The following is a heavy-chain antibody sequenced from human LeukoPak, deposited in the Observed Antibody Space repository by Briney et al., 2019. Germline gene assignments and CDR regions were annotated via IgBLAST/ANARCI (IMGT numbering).Heavy chain of an antibody. CDR1: GGSINSHY. J-gene: IGHJ4*02. CDR3: ASRPADTTWYGVFDY. Sequence: PSETLSLTCSVSGGSINSHYWSWIRQPPGKRLEWIGYIFNTGNTNYNPSLASRVTMSVDTSRAQFFLRLSPVTAADTAIYYCASRPADTTWYGVFDYWSPGTLVSVSS. D-gene: IGHD3-10*01. CDR2: IFNTGNT. V-gene: IGHV4-59*11.